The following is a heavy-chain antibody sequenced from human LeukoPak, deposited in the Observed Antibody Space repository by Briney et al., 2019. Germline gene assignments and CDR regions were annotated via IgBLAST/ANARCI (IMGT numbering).Heavy chain of an antibody. CDR1: GFTFSDSS. Sequence: GGSLKLSCAASGFTFSDSSIHWVRQASGRGLEWIGLMEKELNGYATAYAASVRGRFTISRDDSQNTAYLQMDSLKTEDTALYYCTRDSGTYNWLDPWGQGTLVTVSS. V-gene: IGHV3-73*01. CDR2: MEKELNGYAT. CDR3: TRDSGTYNWLDP. J-gene: IGHJ5*02. D-gene: IGHD1-26*01.